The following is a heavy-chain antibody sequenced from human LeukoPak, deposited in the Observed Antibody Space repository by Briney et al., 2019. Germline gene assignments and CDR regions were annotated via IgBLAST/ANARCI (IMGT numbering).Heavy chain of an antibody. D-gene: IGHD2-2*02. CDR2: VNHTGST. Sequence: PSETLSLTCTVSGDSISNFYWNWIRQSPGKGLEWIGEVNHTGSTNYNPSLKSRVIISVDTSKNQFSLKLTSMTAADTAVYYCAGRYLYYYYYYMDIWGKGTTVAVSS. CDR3: AGRYLYYYYYYMDI. V-gene: IGHV4-34*01. J-gene: IGHJ6*03. CDR1: GDSISNFY.